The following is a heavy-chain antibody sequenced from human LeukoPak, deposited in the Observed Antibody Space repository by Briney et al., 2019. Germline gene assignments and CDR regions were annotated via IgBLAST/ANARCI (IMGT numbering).Heavy chain of an antibody. CDR3: ARVGVMITFGGVIAFDY. CDR1: GFTFSSYW. J-gene: IGHJ4*02. Sequence: GGSLRLSCAASGFTFSSYWMSWVRQAPGKGLEWVANIKQDGSEKYYVDSVKGRFTISRDNAKNSLYLQMNSLRAEDTAVYYCARVGVMITFGGVIAFDYWGQGTLVTVSS. V-gene: IGHV3-7*01. CDR2: IKQDGSEK. D-gene: IGHD3-16*02.